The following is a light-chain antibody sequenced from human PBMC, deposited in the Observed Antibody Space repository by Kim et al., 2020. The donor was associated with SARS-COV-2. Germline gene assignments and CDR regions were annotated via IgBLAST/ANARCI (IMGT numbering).Light chain of an antibody. J-gene: IGLJ2*01. V-gene: IGLV3-19*01. CDR3: NSRDSSGNHLVV. CDR2: GKN. CDR1: SLRSYY. Sequence: LGQKVRITCQGTSLRSYYASWYQQKPGPAPVLVIYGKNNRPSGIPDRFSGSSSGNTASLTITGAQAEDEADYYCNSRDSSGNHLVVFGGGTQLTVL.